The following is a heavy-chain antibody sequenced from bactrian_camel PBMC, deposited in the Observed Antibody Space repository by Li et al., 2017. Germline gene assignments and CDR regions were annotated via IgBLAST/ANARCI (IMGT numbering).Heavy chain of an antibody. D-gene: IGHD7*01. Sequence: HVQLVESGGESVQAGGSLRLSCDTSGYTFSRGCAAWFRQAPGKGLEWVSTINSPGGSTYYADSVKGRFTISQDNAKNTVYLQMNSLKSEDTALYYCATGDVPYYWGQGTQVTVS. V-gene: IGHV3S1*01. CDR3: ATGDVPYY. CDR1: GYTFSRGC. J-gene: IGHJ4*01. CDR2: INSPGGST.